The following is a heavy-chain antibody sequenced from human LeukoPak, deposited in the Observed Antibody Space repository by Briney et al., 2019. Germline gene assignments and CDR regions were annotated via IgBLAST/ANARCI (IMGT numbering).Heavy chain of an antibody. CDR1: GFTFSRNG. Sequence: GGSLRLSCAASGFTFSRNGMHWVRQAPGKGLEWVAVILPDGSDKYYADSVTGRFTIYRDNSKNTLYLQMNSLGADDTAVYYCARNARDSVFDLWGQGTMVTVSS. J-gene: IGHJ3*01. CDR2: ILPDGSDK. V-gene: IGHV3-33*01. CDR3: ARNARDSVFDL.